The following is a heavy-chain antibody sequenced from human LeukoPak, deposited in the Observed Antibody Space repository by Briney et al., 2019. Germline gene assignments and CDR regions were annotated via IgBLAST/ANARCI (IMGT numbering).Heavy chain of an antibody. V-gene: IGHV4-59*01. D-gene: IGHD3-22*01. CDR2: IYYSGST. CDR1: GGSISSYY. J-gene: IGHJ4*02. CDR3: ARDSSGDFDY. Sequence: SETLSLTCTVSGGSISSYYWSWIRQPPGKGLGWIGYIYYSGSTNYNPSLKSRVTISVDTSKNQFSLKLSSVTAADTAVYYCARDSSGDFDYWGQGTLVTVSS.